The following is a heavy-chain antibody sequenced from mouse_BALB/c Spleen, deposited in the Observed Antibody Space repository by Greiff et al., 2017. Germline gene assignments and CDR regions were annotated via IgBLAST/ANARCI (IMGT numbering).Heavy chain of an antibody. V-gene: IGHV5-6-5*01. CDR3: ARWYGSPYWYFDV. CDR2: ISSGGST. J-gene: IGHJ1*01. Sequence: GQRVESGGGLVKPGGSLKLSCAASGFTFSSYAMSWVRQTPEKRLEWVASISSGGSTYYPDSVKGRFTISRDNARNILYLQMSSLRSEDTAMYYCARWYGSPYWYFDVWGAGTTVTVSS. CDR1: GFTFSSYA. D-gene: IGHD1-1*01.